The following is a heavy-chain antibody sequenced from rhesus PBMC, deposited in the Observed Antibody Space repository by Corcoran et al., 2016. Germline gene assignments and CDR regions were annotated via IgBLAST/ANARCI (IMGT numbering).Heavy chain of an antibody. CDR1: GGSISSSY. CDR2: IYGSGSST. V-gene: IGHV4-169*01. Sequence: QLQLQESGPGLVKPSETLSVTCAVPGGSISSSYWSWIRQAPGKGLEWIGYIYGSGSSTNYNPSLKSRVTLSVDTSKNQLSLKLSSVTTADTAVYYCARVTTVSVDYWGQGVLVTVSS. D-gene: IGHD4-23*01. CDR3: ARVTTVSVDY. J-gene: IGHJ4*01.